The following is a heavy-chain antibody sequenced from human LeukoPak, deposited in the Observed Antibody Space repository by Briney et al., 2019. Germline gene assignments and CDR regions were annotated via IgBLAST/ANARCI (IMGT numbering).Heavy chain of an antibody. V-gene: IGHV3-9*01. CDR1: GFTFDDYA. D-gene: IGHD3-16*01. CDR3: AKTSLRQNWFDP. J-gene: IGHJ5*02. Sequence: PGGSLRLSCAASGFTFDDYAMHWVRHAPGKGLEWVSGISWNSGSIGYADSVKGQFTISRDNAKNSLYLQMNSLRAEDTALYYCAKTSLRQNWFDPWGQGPLVTVSS. CDR2: ISWNSGSI.